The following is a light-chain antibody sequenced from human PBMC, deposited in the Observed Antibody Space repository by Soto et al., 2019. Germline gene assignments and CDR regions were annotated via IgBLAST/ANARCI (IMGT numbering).Light chain of an antibody. CDR3: QQYYSGPSWT. J-gene: IGKJ1*01. Sequence: DIVMTQSPDSLAVSLGERATINCKSSQSVLYSSNNKNYVAWYQQKPRQPPKLLIYWASTRESGVPDRFSGSGSGTDFTLTINNLQAEDVAVYYCQQYYSGPSWTFGQGTKVEIK. CDR1: QSVLYSSNNKNY. V-gene: IGKV4-1*01. CDR2: WAS.